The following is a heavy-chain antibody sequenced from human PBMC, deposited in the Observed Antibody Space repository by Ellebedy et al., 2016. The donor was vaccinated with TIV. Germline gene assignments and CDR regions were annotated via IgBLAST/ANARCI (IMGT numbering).Heavy chain of an antibody. J-gene: IGHJ4*02. Sequence: GESLKISCASSCITFSTYPMNWVRQPPGTGLERVSYITSSSPTIYYANSVKGRFTISRDNAKNSLYLQMNSLRAEDTAVYYCARDNHRYATSSLDYWGQGTLVTVSS. CDR2: ITSSSPTI. CDR3: ARDNHRYATSSLDY. D-gene: IGHD2-8*01. V-gene: IGHV3-48*04. CDR1: CITFSTYP.